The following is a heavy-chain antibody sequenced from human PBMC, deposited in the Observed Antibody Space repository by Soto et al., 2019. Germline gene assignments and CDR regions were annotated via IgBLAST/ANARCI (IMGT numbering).Heavy chain of an antibody. CDR3: ATESGGSGTYSRFDY. Sequence: PGGSLRLSCAASGFTVSSNYMSWVRQAPGKGLEGVSVICSDGTTYYADSVKGRFTISRDNSKNTLYLQMDSLRAEDTAVYYCATESGGSGTYSRFDYWGQGTLVTVS. J-gene: IGHJ4*02. CDR2: ICSDGTT. CDR1: GFTVSSNY. V-gene: IGHV3-66*01. D-gene: IGHD3-10*01.